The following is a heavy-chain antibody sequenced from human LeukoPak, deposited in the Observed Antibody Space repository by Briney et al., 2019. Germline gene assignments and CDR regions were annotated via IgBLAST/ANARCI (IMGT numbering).Heavy chain of an antibody. D-gene: IGHD2-2*03. CDR3: ASGGYCSSTSCYGVLDY. J-gene: IGHJ4*02. CDR2: INPNSGGT. V-gene: IGHV1-2*02. Sequence: ASVKVSCKASGYTFTGYYMHWARQAPGQGLEWMGWINPNSGGTNYAQKFQGRVTMTRDTSISTAYMELSRLRSDDTAVYYCASGGYCSSTSCYGVLDYWGQGTLVTVSS. CDR1: GYTFTGYY.